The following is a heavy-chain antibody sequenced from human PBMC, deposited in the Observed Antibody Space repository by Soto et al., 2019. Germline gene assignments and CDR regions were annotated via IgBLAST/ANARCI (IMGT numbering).Heavy chain of an antibody. CDR3: ARGALHNSYGLMGDHWFDP. Sequence: ASVKVSCKASGYTFTGYYMHWVRQAPGQGLEWMGWINPNSGGTNYAQKFQGWVTMTRDTSISTAYMELSRLRSDDTAVYYCARGALHNSYGLMGDHWFDPWGQGTLVTVSS. V-gene: IGHV1-2*04. CDR2: INPNSGGT. J-gene: IGHJ5*02. CDR1: GYTFTGYY. D-gene: IGHD5-18*01.